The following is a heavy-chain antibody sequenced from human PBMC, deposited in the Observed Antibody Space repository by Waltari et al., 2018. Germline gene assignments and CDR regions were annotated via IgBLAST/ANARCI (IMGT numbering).Heavy chain of an antibody. CDR3: AGGTGTFDY. CDR2: VGSSSSYI. CDR1: GFTFSSYD. J-gene: IGHJ4*02. D-gene: IGHD2-8*02. Sequence: EVQLVESGGGLVKPGGSLRLSCAASGFTFSSYDMNGVRQAPGKGLGWVGSVGSSSSYIYYEESVKGRVTISRDNAKNSLYLQMNSLRAEDTAVYYCAGGTGTFDYWGQGTLVTVSS. V-gene: IGHV3-21*01.